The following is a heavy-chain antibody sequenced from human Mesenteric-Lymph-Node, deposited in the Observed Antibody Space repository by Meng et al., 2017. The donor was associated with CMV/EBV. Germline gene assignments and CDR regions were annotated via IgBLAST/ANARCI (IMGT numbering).Heavy chain of an antibody. CDR2: MNPNSGNT. V-gene: IGHV1-8*02. J-gene: IGHJ6*02. CDR1: GYTFTSYD. CDR3: ARDGSPHGMDV. D-gene: IGHD5-24*01. Sequence: ASVKVSCKASGYTFTSYDINWVRQATGQGLEWMGWMNPNSGNTGYAQKFQGRVTMTRDTPITTAYMELSSLRSDDTAVYYCARDGSPHGMDVWGPGTTVTVSS.